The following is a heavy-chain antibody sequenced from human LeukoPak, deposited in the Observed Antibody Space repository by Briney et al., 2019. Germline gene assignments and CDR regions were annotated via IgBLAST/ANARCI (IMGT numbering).Heavy chain of an antibody. Sequence: PGGSLRLSCAAYGFTFSDYYMSWIRQAPGKGLEWVSFISKDGRSMAYADSVKGRFTISRDNAKNSSYLQMNSLTADDTAVYFCARVRGSYSSDYWGQGTLVTVYS. V-gene: IGHV3-11*01. CDR3: ARVRGSYSSDY. D-gene: IGHD5-12*01. CDR2: ISKDGRSM. CDR1: GFTFSDYY. J-gene: IGHJ4*02.